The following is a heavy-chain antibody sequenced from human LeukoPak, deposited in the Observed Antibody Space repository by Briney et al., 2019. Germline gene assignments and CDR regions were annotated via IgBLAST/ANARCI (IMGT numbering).Heavy chain of an antibody. Sequence: PSETLSLTCTVSGGSISSYYWSWIRQPAGKGLEWIGRIYTSGSTNYNPSLKSRVTMSVDTSKNQFSLKLSSVTAADTAVYYCASESSSSSGMARWGFDYWGQGTLVTVSS. CDR3: ASESSSSSGMARWGFDY. D-gene: IGHD6-6*01. CDR1: GGSISSYY. J-gene: IGHJ4*02. CDR2: IYTSGST. V-gene: IGHV4-4*07.